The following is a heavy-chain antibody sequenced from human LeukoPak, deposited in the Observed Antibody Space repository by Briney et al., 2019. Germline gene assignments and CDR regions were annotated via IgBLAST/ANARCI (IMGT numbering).Heavy chain of an antibody. Sequence: GGPLRLPCAASGFTFSSYSMNWVRQAPGKRLEWVSSISATSTYIFYADSVKGRFTISRDNAKNSLYLQMDSLGAEDTAVYYCARDRGYSYVEHFFDYWGQGALVTVSS. CDR1: GFTFSSYS. CDR2: ISATSTYI. D-gene: IGHD5-18*01. CDR3: ARDRGYSYVEHFFDY. V-gene: IGHV3-21*01. J-gene: IGHJ4*02.